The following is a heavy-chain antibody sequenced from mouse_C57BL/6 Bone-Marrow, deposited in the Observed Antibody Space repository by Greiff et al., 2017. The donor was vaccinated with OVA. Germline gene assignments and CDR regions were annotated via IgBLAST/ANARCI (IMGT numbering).Heavy chain of an antibody. Sequence: QVQLQQSGAELVRPGTSVKMSCKASGYTFTNYWIGWAKQRPGHGLEWIGVIYPGGGYTNYNEKFKGKATLTADKSSSTAYMQFSSLTSEDSAIYYCARSATVVRWYFDVWGTGTTVTVSS. V-gene: IGHV1-63*01. CDR2: IYPGGGYT. D-gene: IGHD1-1*01. J-gene: IGHJ1*03. CDR3: ARSATVVRWYFDV. CDR1: GYTFTNYW.